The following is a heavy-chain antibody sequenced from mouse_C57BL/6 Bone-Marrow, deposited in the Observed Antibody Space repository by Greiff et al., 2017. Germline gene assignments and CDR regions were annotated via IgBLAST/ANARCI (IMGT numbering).Heavy chain of an antibody. CDR3: ARTGWLLLY. Sequence: VQLQQPGAELVRPGTSVKLSCKASGYTFTSYWMHWVKQRPGQGLEWIGVIDPSDSYTHYNQKFKGKATLTVDTSSSTAYMHLSSLTSEDSAVYYCARTGWLLLYWGQGTTLTVSS. CDR2: IDPSDSYT. D-gene: IGHD2-3*01. CDR1: GYTFTSYW. J-gene: IGHJ2*01. V-gene: IGHV1-59*01.